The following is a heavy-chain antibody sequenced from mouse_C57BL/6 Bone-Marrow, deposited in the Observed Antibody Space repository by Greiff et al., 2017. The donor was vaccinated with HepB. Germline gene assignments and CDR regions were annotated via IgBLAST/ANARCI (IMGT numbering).Heavy chain of an antibody. CDR3: ASQGGSFNWAWFAY. CDR2: TLPGSGST. Sequence: QVQLQQSGAELMKPGASVKLSCKATGYTFTGYWIEWVKQRPGHGLEWIGETLPGSGSTNYNEKFKGKATFTADTSSNTAYMQLSSLTTEDSAIYYCASQGGSFNWAWFAYWGQGTLVTVSA. CDR1: GYTFTGYW. J-gene: IGHJ3*01. V-gene: IGHV1-9*01. D-gene: IGHD4-1*02.